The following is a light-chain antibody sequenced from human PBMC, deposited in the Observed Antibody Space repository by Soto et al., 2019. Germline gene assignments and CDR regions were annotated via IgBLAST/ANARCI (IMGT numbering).Light chain of an antibody. J-gene: IGKJ1*01. V-gene: IGKV1-5*01. CDR3: QQYNSYSWT. Sequence: DIQMTQSPSTLSASVGDRVTITCRASQSITIWLAWYQQKPGKAPKLLIFDASRFESGVPSRFSGSGSGTEFTLTISSLQPDDFATYYCQQYNSYSWTFGQGTKVEIK. CDR1: QSITIW. CDR2: DAS.